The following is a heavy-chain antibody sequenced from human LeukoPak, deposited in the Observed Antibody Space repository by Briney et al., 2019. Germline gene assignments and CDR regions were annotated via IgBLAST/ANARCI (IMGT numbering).Heavy chain of an antibody. Sequence: SETLSLTCTVSSGSFRSTIYYWGWIRQPPGKGLEWIGSIYYSGGTYYNPSLKSRVIMSVDPSTNQFSLKMTSVTAADTAVYFCTRSGLTGMREYPRADYYYYGMDVWGQGTAVTVSS. V-gene: IGHV4-39*07. CDR1: SGSFRSTIYY. CDR2: IYYSGGT. CDR3: TRSGLTGMREYPRADYYYYGMDV. D-gene: IGHD2-2*02. J-gene: IGHJ6*01.